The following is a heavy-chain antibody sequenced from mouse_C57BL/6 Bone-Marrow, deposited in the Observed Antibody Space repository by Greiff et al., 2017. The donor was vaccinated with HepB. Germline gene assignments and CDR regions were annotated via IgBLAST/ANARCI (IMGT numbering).Heavy chain of an antibody. D-gene: IGHD2-1*01. V-gene: IGHV2-5*01. Sequence: QVQLKESGPGLVQPSQSLSITCTVSGFSLTSYGVHWVRQSPGKGVGWLGVIWRGGSTDYNAAYMSRLSITKDNSKSQVFFKMNSLQDDDTAIYYCAKNGYRNYYAMDYWGQGTSVTVSS. CDR2: IWRGGST. CDR3: AKNGYRNYYAMDY. CDR1: GFSLTSYG. J-gene: IGHJ4*01.